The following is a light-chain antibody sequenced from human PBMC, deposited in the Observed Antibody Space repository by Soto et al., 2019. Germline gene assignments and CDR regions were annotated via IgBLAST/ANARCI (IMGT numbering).Light chain of an antibody. CDR1: QSISSY. CDR2: AAS. J-gene: IGKJ2*01. Sequence: DIQMTQSPSSLSVSVGDRVTITCRASQSISSYLNWYQQKPGKAPKLLIYAASSLQSGVPSRFSGSGSGTDFTITISSLQPEDFATYYCQQSYSTPYTFGQGTKLEIK. CDR3: QQSYSTPYT. V-gene: IGKV1-39*01.